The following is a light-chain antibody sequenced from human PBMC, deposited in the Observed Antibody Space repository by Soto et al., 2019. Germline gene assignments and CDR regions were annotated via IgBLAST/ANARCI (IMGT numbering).Light chain of an antibody. V-gene: IGKV4-1*01. CDR1: QSVLYSSNNKNY. Sequence: DIVMTQSPDSLAVSLGERATINCKSSQSVLYSSNNKNYLAWYQQKPGQPPKLRIYWASTRESGVPDRFSGSGSRTDVSLTSSSLQAEDVALYYCQQYYSTPYTFGQGTKLEIK. J-gene: IGKJ2*01. CDR3: QQYYSTPYT. CDR2: WAS.